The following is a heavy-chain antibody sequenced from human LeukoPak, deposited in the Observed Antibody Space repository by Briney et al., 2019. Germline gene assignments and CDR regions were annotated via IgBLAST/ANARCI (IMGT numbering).Heavy chain of an antibody. V-gene: IGHV3-23*01. D-gene: IGHD1-14*01. CDR2: ISGSGGYT. Sequence: GGSLRLSCAASGFTFRSYGVSWVRQAPGKGPEWVSSISGSGGYTYYADSVQGRFTISRDNSKNTLSLQMNSLTAEDPAIYYCATSPDIEASGTLYYLDFWGQGTLVSVSS. CDR1: GFTFRSYG. J-gene: IGHJ4*02. CDR3: ATSPDIEASGTLYYLDF.